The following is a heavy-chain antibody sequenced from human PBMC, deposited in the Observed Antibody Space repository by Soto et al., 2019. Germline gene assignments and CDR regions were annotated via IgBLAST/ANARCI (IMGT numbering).Heavy chain of an antibody. CDR3: VRGGRGYTRDDVFDI. CDR2: ISSSSSPI. D-gene: IGHD2-2*02. CDR1: GFTFSSYS. J-gene: IGHJ3*02. Sequence: EVQLVESGGGLVKPGGSLRLSCVDSGFTFSSYSMNWVRQAPGKGLEWVPSISSSSSPIFYADSLKGRFTISRDNAKNSLYLQMNSLRAEDTAVYYCVRGGRGYTRDDVFDIWGQGTMVTVSS. V-gene: IGHV3-21*06.